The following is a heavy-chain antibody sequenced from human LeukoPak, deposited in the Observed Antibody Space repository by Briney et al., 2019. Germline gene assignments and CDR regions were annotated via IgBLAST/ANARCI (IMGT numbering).Heavy chain of an antibody. CDR1: GYTFTYRY. CDR2: ITPFNGNT. Sequence: GASVKVSCKASGYTFTYRYLHWVRQAPGQALEWMGWITPFNGNTNYAQQFQDRVTITADESTSTAYMELSSLRSEDTAVYYCAREMHYSNYDWFDPWGQGTLVTVSS. D-gene: IGHD4-11*01. CDR3: AREMHYSNYDWFDP. V-gene: IGHV1-45*02. J-gene: IGHJ5*02.